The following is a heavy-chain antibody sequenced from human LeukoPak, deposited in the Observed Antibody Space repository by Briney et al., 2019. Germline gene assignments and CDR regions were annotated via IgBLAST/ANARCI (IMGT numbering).Heavy chain of an antibody. CDR1: GFTFSRYW. Sequence: GGSLRLSCAASGFTFSRYWMHWVRQAPGKGLVWVSHINPDGSSTRYADSVKGRFTISRDNAKNTLYLQMNSLRAEDTAVYYCVRVRGAVAATPLEFDYWGQGTLVTVSS. D-gene: IGHD6-19*01. CDR3: VRVRGAVAATPLEFDY. J-gene: IGHJ4*02. V-gene: IGHV3-74*01. CDR2: INPDGSST.